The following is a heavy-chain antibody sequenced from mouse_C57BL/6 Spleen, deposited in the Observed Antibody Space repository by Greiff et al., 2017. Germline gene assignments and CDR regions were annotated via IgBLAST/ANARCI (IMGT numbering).Heavy chain of an antibody. J-gene: IGHJ2*01. CDR1: GYTFTSYG. Sequence: QVQLQQSGAELARPGASVKLSCKASGYTFTSYGISWVTQRTGQGLEWIGEIYPRSGNTYYNEKFKGKATLTADTSSSTAYMELRSLTSEDSAVYVCARGLYDGYYYLDFWGQGTTLTVSS. CDR2: IYPRSGNT. D-gene: IGHD2-3*01. V-gene: IGHV1-81*01. CDR3: ARGLYDGYYYLDF.